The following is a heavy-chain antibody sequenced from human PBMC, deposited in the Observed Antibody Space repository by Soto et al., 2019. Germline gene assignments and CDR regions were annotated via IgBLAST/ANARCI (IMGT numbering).Heavy chain of an antibody. Sequence: ASETLSLTCTVSGGSISSGGYYWSWIRQHPGKGLEWIGYIYYSGSTYYNPSLKSRVTISVDTSKNQFSLKLSSVTAADTAVYYCARDRGGNPDYWGQGTLVTVYS. V-gene: IGHV4-31*03. CDR1: GGSISSGGYY. J-gene: IGHJ4*02. CDR3: ARDRGGNPDY. D-gene: IGHD2-15*01. CDR2: IYYSGST.